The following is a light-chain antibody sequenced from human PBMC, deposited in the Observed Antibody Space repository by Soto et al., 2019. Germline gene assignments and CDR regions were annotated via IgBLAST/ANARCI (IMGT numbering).Light chain of an antibody. Sequence: EIVLTQSPATLSLSPGERATLSCRASQSVSSYLAWYQQKPGQGPRLLIYGASNRATGIPARFSGSGSGTDFTLTISSLEPEDFAVYYCQQRSNWPRTFGPGTKVDIK. V-gene: IGKV3-11*01. J-gene: IGKJ3*01. CDR1: QSVSSY. CDR3: QQRSNWPRT. CDR2: GAS.